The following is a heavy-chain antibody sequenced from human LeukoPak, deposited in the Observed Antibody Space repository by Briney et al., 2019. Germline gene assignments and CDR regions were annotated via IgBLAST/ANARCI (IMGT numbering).Heavy chain of an antibody. V-gene: IGHV3-33*01. J-gene: IGHJ4*02. D-gene: IGHD5-24*01. Sequence: GSLRLSCAASGFTFSGYPIHWVRQAPGKGLEWVAVIWYDGSNKYYADSVKGRFTISRDNSKNTLYLQMNSLRAEDTAVYYCARGDALDGYNYGLLNYWGQGTLVTVSS. CDR3: ARGDALDGYNYGLLNY. CDR2: IWYDGSNK. CDR1: GFTFSGYP.